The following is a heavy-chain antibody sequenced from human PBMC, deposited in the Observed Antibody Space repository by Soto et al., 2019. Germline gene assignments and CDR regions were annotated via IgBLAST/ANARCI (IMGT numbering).Heavy chain of an antibody. CDR1: GFTFSNYG. J-gene: IGHJ6*02. CDR2: ISSDGSHK. V-gene: IGHV3-30*18. CDR3: AKGLLGHDYALDV. Sequence: QVQVVESGGGEVQPGRSLRLSCVVSGFTFSNYGFHWVRQAPGKGLEWVAFISSDGSHKFYADYVEGRTTISRDTSKNTVFMEMNSMIVADTAVYRCAKGLLGHDYALDVWCEGTTVT.